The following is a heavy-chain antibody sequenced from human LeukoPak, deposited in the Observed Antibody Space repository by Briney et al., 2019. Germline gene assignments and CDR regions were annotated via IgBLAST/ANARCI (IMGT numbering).Heavy chain of an antibody. J-gene: IGHJ4*02. CDR1: GGSISSYY. CDR3: ARTSKGVVVPAARGYFDY. CDR2: IYYSGST. Sequence: SETLSLTCTVSGGSISSYYWSWIRQPPGKGLEWIGYIYYSGSTNYNPSLKSRVTISVDTSKNQFSLKLSSVTAAGTAVYYCARTSKGVVVPAARGYFDYWGQGTLVTVSS. V-gene: IGHV4-59*01. D-gene: IGHD2-2*01.